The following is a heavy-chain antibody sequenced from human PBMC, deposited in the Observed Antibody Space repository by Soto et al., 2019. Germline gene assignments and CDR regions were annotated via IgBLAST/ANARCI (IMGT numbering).Heavy chain of an antibody. V-gene: IGHV4-34*01. CDR1: GGSFSGYY. J-gene: IGHJ6*02. Sequence: PSETLSLTCAVYGGSFSGYYWRCIRQPPGKGLEGIGEINHSGSTNYNPSLKSRVTRSVDTSKNQFSLKLSSATAADTAVYYCAVAARARYYYNYGMEFWGQGTPVTVSS. CDR2: INHSGST. D-gene: IGHD6-25*01. CDR3: AVAARARYYYNYGMEF.